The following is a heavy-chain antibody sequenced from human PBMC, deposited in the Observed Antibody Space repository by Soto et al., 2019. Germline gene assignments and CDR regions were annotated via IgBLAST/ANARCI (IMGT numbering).Heavy chain of an antibody. Sequence: SETLSLTCTVSGGSISSYYWTWIRQHPGKGLEWIGYIYYSGSIYYNPSLKSRVTISVDTSKNQFSLKLSSVTAADTAMYYCARIKGGAAGNFDYWGQGALVTVSS. V-gene: IGHV4-59*06. D-gene: IGHD6-13*01. J-gene: IGHJ4*02. CDR3: ARIKGGAAGNFDY. CDR1: GGSISSYY. CDR2: IYYSGSI.